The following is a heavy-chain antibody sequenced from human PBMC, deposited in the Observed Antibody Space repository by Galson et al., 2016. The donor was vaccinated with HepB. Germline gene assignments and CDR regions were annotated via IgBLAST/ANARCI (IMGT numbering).Heavy chain of an antibody. V-gene: IGHV3-23*01. Sequence: SLRLSCAAAGFTFTNFAMSWVRQAPGKGLEWVAKIGGSGTATFYVGSVKGRFTISRDNSKNTLYLQMNGLRDEDTAVYYCTRAFVRGTTEVTDRAFDVWGQGTIVTVSS. CDR1: GFTFTNFA. CDR3: TRAFVRGTTEVTDRAFDV. CDR2: IGGSGTAT. D-gene: IGHD4-23*01. J-gene: IGHJ3*01.